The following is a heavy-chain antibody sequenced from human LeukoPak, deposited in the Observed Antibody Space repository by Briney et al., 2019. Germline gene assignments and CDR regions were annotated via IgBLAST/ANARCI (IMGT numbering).Heavy chain of an antibody. V-gene: IGHV4-34*01. CDR2: INHSGST. CDR3: ARGYSSFSYYYYGMDV. J-gene: IGHJ6*02. CDR1: GGSFSGYY. Sequence: SETLSLTCAVYGGSFSGYYWSWIRQPPGKGLEWIGEINHSGSTNYNPSLKSRVTISVDTSKNQFSLKLSSVTAADTAVYYCARGYSSFSYYYYGMDVWGQGTTVTVSS. D-gene: IGHD6-6*01.